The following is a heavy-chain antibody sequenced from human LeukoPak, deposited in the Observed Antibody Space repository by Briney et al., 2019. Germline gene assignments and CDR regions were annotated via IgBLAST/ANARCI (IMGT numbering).Heavy chain of an antibody. V-gene: IGHV4-61*02. Sequence: SETLSLTCTVSGGSISSGSYYWSWIRQPAGKGLEWIGRISTSGSTNYNPSLKSRVTISVDTSKNQFSLKLSSVTAADTAVYYCAREVGWNYLKGMGVWGQGTTVTVSS. CDR2: ISTSGST. CDR1: GGSISSGSYY. J-gene: IGHJ6*02. D-gene: IGHD1-7*01. CDR3: AREVGWNYLKGMGV.